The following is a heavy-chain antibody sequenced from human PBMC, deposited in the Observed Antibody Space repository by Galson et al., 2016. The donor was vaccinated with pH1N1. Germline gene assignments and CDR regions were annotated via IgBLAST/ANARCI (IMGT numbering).Heavy chain of an antibody. D-gene: IGHD2-2*01. CDR1: GFTFSSYG. CDR2: ISYDGSNK. CDR3: AKDQSPFWRVVIPAADPQYFDY. J-gene: IGHJ4*02. Sequence: SLRLSCAASGFTFSSYGMHWVRQAPGKGLEWVTIISYDGSNKYYADSVKGRFTISRDNSKNTLYLQMNSLRAEDTAVYYCAKDQSPFWRVVIPAADPQYFDYWGQGTLVTVSS. V-gene: IGHV3-30*18.